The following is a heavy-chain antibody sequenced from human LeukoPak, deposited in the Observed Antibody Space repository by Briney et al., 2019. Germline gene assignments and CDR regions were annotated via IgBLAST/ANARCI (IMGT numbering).Heavy chain of an antibody. CDR3: ARDIGDIVVVPAAMENYYYYYYMDV. J-gene: IGHJ6*03. CDR2: INPNSGGT. CDR1: GGTFSSYA. Sequence: GASVKASCKASGGTFSSYAISWVRQAPGQGLEWMGWINPNSGGTTYAQKFQGRVTMTRDTSISTAYMELSRLRSDDTAVYYCARDIGDIVVVPAAMENYYYYYYMDVWGKGTTVTVSS. V-gene: IGHV1-2*02. D-gene: IGHD2-2*01.